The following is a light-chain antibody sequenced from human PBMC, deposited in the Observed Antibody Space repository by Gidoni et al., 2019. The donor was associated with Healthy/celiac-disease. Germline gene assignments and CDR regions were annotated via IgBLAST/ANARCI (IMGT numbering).Light chain of an antibody. J-gene: IGKJ2*01. CDR3: QQSYSTPPYT. CDR2: AAS. V-gene: IGKV1-39*01. CDR1: QSISSY. Sequence: DIQMTQSPSSLSASVGDRVTITCRASQSISSYLNWYQQKPGKAPKLLIYAASSLQSGAPSRCSGSGSGTDFTLTISSLQPEDFATYYCQQSYSTPPYTFGQGTKLEIK.